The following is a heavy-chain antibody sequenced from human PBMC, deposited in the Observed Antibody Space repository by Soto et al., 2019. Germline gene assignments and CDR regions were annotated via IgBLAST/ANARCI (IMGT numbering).Heavy chain of an antibody. J-gene: IGHJ3*02. D-gene: IGHD6-13*01. CDR1: GYTFTSYD. V-gene: IGHV1-8*01. CDR3: ARDSRGKNAFDI. Sequence: ASVKVSCKASGYTFTSYDINWVRQATGQGLEWMGWMNPNSGNTGYAQKFQGRVTMTRNTSISTAYTELSSLRSEDTAVYYCARDSRGKNAFDIWGQGTMVTVSS. CDR2: MNPNSGNT.